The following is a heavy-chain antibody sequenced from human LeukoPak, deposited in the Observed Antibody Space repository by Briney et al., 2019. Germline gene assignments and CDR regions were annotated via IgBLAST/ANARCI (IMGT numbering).Heavy chain of an antibody. Sequence: SETLSLTCTVVSIRSYFWSWIRRSPGKGLEWIGYVSFSGNTKYNPSLKSRVTISLDTSKKHFSLNLTSVTAADTAVYYCARHVNLKNQVVKDYFDFWGQGTLVTVSS. D-gene: IGHD3-16*02. CDR3: ARHVNLKNQVVKDYFDF. CDR1: VSIRSYF. J-gene: IGHJ4*02. V-gene: IGHV4-59*08. CDR2: VSFSGNT.